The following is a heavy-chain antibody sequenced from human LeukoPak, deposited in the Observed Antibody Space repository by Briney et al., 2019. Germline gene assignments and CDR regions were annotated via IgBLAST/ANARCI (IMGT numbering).Heavy chain of an antibody. CDR2: ISSSGSTI. D-gene: IGHD3-3*01. J-gene: IGHJ6*02. CDR1: GFTFSDYY. Sequence: PGGSLRLSCAASGFTFSDYYMSWIRQAPGKGLEWVSYISSSGSTIYYADSVKGRFTISRDNTKNSLYLQMNSLRAEDTAVYYCARWRDFWNYGMDVWGQGTTVTVSS. CDR3: ARWRDFWNYGMDV. V-gene: IGHV3-11*01.